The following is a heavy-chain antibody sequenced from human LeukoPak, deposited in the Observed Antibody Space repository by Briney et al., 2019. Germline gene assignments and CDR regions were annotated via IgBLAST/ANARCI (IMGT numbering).Heavy chain of an antibody. CDR3: ARQTGSGLFILP. V-gene: IGHV4-34*01. J-gene: IGHJ4*02. D-gene: IGHD3/OR15-3a*01. CDR1: GGSYSGYF. Sequence: SETLSLTCAVYGGSYSGYFWSWIRQPPGKGLEWIGSIYYSGNTYYNASLKSQVSISIDTSKNQFSLRLTSVTAADTAVYYCARQTGSGLFILPGGQGTLVTVSS. CDR2: IYYSGNT.